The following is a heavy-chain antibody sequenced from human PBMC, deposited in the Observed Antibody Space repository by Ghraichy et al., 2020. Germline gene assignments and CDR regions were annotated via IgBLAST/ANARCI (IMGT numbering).Heavy chain of an antibody. CDR3: ARGKYQLLSNWFDP. CDR1: GGSISSGGYY. J-gene: IGHJ5*02. Sequence: SETLSLTCTVSGGSISSGGYYWSWIRQHPGKGLEWIGYIYYSGSTYYNPSLKSRVTISVDTSKNQFSLKLSSVTAADTAVYYCARGKYQLLSNWFDPWGQGTLVTVSS. V-gene: IGHV4-31*03. D-gene: IGHD2-2*01. CDR2: IYYSGST.